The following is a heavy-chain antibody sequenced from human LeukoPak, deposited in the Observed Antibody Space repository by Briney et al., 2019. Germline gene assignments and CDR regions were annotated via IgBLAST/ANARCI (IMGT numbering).Heavy chain of an antibody. V-gene: IGHV3-7*01. J-gene: IGHJ5*02. D-gene: IGHD3-3*01. Sequence: GGSLRLSCAASGFTFSSYWMSWVRQAPGKGLDWVANIKQDGSEKYYVDSVKGRFTISRDNAKNSLYLQMNSLRAEDTAVYYCARESLPYYDFWSGYRGGWFDPWGQGTLVTVSS. CDR2: IKQDGSEK. CDR1: GFTFSSYW. CDR3: ARESLPYYDFWSGYRGGWFDP.